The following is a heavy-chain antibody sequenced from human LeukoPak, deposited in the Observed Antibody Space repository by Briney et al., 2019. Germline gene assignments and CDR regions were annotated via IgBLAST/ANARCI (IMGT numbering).Heavy chain of an antibody. J-gene: IGHJ4*02. Sequence: PSETLSLTCAVYGGSFSGYDWSWIRQPPGKGLEWIGEINHSGSTNYNPSLKSRVTISADTSKNQFSLKLSSVTAADTAVYYCAGLPRYSSSWYYFDYWGQGTLVTVSS. CDR3: AGLPRYSSSWYYFDY. CDR2: INHSGST. D-gene: IGHD6-13*01. V-gene: IGHV4-34*01. CDR1: GGSFSGYD.